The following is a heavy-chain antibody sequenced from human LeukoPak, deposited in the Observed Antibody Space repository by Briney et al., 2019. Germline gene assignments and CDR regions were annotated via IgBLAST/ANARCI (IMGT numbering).Heavy chain of an antibody. J-gene: IGHJ4*02. V-gene: IGHV3-7*04. CDR1: GFTFSNYW. CDR3: ARDRPSGWYLQYYFNY. Sequence: GGSLRLSCVVSGFTFSNYWMSWVRQAPGKGLEWVANIKPDGSENNYVDSVKGRFTISRDNAKNSLYLQMNSLRAEDTAVYYCARDRPSGWYLQYYFNYWGQGNLVTVSS. D-gene: IGHD6-19*01. CDR2: IKPDGSEN.